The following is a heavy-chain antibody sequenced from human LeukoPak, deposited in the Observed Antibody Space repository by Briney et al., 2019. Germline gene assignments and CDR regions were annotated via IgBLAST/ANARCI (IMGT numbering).Heavy chain of an antibody. V-gene: IGHV4-59*11. D-gene: IGHD3-10*01. J-gene: IGHJ6*03. CDR1: GGSISSHY. Sequence: PSETLSLTCTVSGGSISSHYWSWIRQPPGKGLEWIGYIYYGGSTNYNPSLKSRVTISVDTSKNQFSLKLSSVTAADTAVYYCARVGAGEYYYYYMDVWGKGTTVTVSS. CDR2: IYYGGST. CDR3: ARVGAGEYYYYYMDV.